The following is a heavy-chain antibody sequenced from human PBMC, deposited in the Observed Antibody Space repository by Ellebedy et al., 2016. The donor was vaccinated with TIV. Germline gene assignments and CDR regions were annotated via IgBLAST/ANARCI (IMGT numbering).Heavy chain of an antibody. V-gene: IGHV3-30*18. CDR3: AKTKDSGVWQFHY. Sequence: GESLKISCVASGFSFAIYGMHWVRQAPGTGPEWVAAISLDGGHEYYADSVKGRFTISRDNSKNPVYLQMNSLSSEDTAVYYCAKTKDSGVWQFHYWGQGIPVTVSS. D-gene: IGHD2-15*01. CDR2: ISLDGGHE. J-gene: IGHJ4*02. CDR1: GFSFAIYG.